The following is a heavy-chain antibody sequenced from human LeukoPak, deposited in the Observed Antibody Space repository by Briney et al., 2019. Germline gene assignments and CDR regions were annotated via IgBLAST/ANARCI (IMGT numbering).Heavy chain of an antibody. Sequence: SETLSLTCTVSGGSISSGSYYWSWIRQPAGKGLEWIGRIYTSGSTNYNPSLKSRVTISVDTSKNQFSLKLSSVTAADTAVYYCARTSAEAENYYYYYYMDVWGKGTTVTVCS. V-gene: IGHV4-61*02. CDR3: ARTSAEAENYYYYYYMDV. CDR1: GGSISSGSYY. J-gene: IGHJ6*03. CDR2: IYTSGST.